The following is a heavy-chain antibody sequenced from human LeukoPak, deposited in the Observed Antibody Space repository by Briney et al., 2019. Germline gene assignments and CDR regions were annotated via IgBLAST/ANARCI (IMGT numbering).Heavy chain of an antibody. J-gene: IGHJ3*02. V-gene: IGHV3-30-3*01. CDR3: ARGGAFDI. D-gene: IGHD5-12*01. Sequence: PGRSLRLSCAASGFTFSSYAMHWVRQAPGKGLEWVAVISYDGSNKYYADSVKGRFTISRDNSKNTLYLQMNSLRAEDTAVYYCARGGAFDIWAKGQWSPSLQ. CDR1: GFTFSSYA. CDR2: ISYDGSNK.